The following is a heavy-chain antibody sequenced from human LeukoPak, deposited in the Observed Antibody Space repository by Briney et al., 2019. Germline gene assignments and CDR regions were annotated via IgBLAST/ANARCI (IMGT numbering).Heavy chain of an antibody. CDR2: ISAYNGNT. CDR3: ARDRATIFGVVVDDY. V-gene: IGHV1-18*01. J-gene: IGHJ4*02. D-gene: IGHD3-3*01. CDR1: GYTFTSYG. Sequence: ASVKVSCKASGYTFTSYGISWVRQAPGQGLEWMGWISAYNGNTNYAQKLQGRVTMTTDTSTSTAYMELRSLRSDDTAVYYCARDRATIFGVVVDDYWGQGTLVTVSS.